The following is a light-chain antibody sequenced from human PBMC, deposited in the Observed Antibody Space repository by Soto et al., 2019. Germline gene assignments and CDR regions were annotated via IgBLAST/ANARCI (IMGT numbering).Light chain of an antibody. V-gene: IGLV1-40*01. CDR3: QSYDNTLKGCV. Sequence: QSVLTQPPSVSGAPGQRVIISCTGGSSNVGADYEVHWYQQLPGTAPKLLIYGNTNRPSGVPDRFSGSKSGSSASLAITGLQAEDEAEYYRQSYDNTLKGCVFGTGTKVTVL. J-gene: IGLJ1*01. CDR1: SSNVGADYE. CDR2: GNT.